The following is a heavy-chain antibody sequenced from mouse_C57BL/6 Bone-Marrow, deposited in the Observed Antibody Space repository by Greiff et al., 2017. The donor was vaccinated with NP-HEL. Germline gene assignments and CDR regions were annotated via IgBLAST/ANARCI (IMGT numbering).Heavy chain of an antibody. CDR1: GYTFTSYG. Sequence: VQLQQSGAELARPGASVKLSCKASGYTFTSYGISWVKQRTGQGLEWIGEIYPRSGNTYYNEKFKGKATLTADKSSSTAYMELRSLTSEDSAVYFCAREDYDGFAYGGQGTLVTVSA. J-gene: IGHJ3*01. V-gene: IGHV1-81*01. CDR3: AREDYDGFAY. D-gene: IGHD2-4*01. CDR2: IYPRSGNT.